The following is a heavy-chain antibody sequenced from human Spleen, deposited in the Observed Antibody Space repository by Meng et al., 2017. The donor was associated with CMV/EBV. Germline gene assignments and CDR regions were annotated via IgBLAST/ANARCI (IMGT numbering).Heavy chain of an antibody. Sequence: GESLKISCAASGFTFSSYAMHWVRQAPGKGLEWVAVIPYDGSNKYYADSVKGRFTISRDNSKNTLYLQMNSLRAEDTAVYYCARDIEQSTDLFDYWGQGTLVTVSS. CDR1: GFTFSSYA. J-gene: IGHJ4*02. V-gene: IGHV3-30*04. D-gene: IGHD6-19*01. CDR3: ARDIEQSTDLFDY. CDR2: IPYDGSNK.